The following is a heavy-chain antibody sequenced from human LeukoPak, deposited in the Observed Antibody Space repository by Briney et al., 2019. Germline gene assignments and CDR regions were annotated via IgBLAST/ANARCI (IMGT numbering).Heavy chain of an antibody. Sequence: GGSLRLSCVVSGLPFSDYWMSWVRQAPGKGLEWVANIKQDGSEKHYVDSVKGRFTISRDNAKSSLYLQMNSLRVDDAAVYYCATSWSGFSYXXXGXXXTVSS. V-gene: IGHV3-7*01. CDR1: GLPFSDYW. J-gene: IGHJ4*02. CDR2: IKQDGSEK. D-gene: IGHD3-3*01. CDR3: ATSWSGFSY.